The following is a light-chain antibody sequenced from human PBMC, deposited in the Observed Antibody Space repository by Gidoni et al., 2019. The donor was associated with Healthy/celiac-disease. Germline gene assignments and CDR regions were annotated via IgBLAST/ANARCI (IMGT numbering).Light chain of an antibody. Sequence: EIVLTQSPATLSSSPGERATLSCRASQSVSSYLAWYQQKPGQAPRLLIYDASNRSTGIPARFSGSGSGTDFTLTISSREPEDLAVYYCQQRSNWPPGLTFGGGTKVEIK. CDR1: QSVSSY. V-gene: IGKV3-11*01. J-gene: IGKJ4*01. CDR2: DAS. CDR3: QQRSNWPPGLT.